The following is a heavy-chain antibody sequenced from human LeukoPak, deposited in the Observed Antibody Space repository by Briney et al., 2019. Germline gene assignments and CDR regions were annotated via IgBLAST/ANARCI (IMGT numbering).Heavy chain of an antibody. V-gene: IGHV3-7*01. J-gene: IGHJ4*02. CDR1: GGSISGGSYY. CDR3: ARGQVLDY. Sequence: LSLTCTVSGGSISGGSYYWSWIRQPPGKGLEWVANIKQDGSEKYYVDSVKGRFTISRDNAENSLYLQMNSLRADDTAVYYCARGQVLDYWGQGTLVTVSS. CDR2: IKQDGSEK.